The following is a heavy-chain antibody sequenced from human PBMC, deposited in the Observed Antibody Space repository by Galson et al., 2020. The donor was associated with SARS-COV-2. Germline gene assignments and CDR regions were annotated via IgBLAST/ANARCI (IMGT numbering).Heavy chain of an antibody. CDR1: GFTFSSYS. D-gene: IGHD5-12*01. CDR3: ARERDRDGYTLQH. J-gene: IGHJ1*01. Sequence: GGSLRLSCAASGFTFSSYSMNWVPQAPGKGLEWVPSISSSSSYIYYADSVKGRFTISRDNPKNSLYLQMNSLRAEDTAVYYCARERDRDGYTLQHWGQGTLVTVSS. V-gene: IGHV3-21*01. CDR2: ISSSSSYI.